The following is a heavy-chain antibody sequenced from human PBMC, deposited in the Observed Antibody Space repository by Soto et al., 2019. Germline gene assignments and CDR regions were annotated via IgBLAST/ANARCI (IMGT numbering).Heavy chain of an antibody. D-gene: IGHD3-22*01. CDR3: ARKYHPPGTYYEIKRLNWFDP. J-gene: IGHJ5*02. V-gene: IGHV4-34*01. Sequence: SETLSLTCAVYGGSFSGYYWSWIRQPPGKGLEWLGQIDHSGTTNYNPSLESRVTISLDTSKNQFSLNLSSVTAADTAVYYCARKYHPPGTYYEIKRLNWFDPWGQGTLVTVSS. CDR1: GGSFSGYY. CDR2: IDHSGTT.